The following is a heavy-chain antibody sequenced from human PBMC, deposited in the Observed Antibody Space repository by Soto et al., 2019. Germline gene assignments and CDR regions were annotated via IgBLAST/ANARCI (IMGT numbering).Heavy chain of an antibody. D-gene: IGHD2-2*01. CDR3: AKDRTSVGGGYMDV. Sequence: EVQLVESGGGLVQPGRSLRLSCAASGFTFDDYAMHWVRQAPGKGLEWVSGISWNSGSIGYADSVKGRFTISRDNAKNSLFLQMNSLRAEDTALYYCAKDRTSVGGGYMDVWGKGTTVTVSS. CDR1: GFTFDDYA. J-gene: IGHJ6*03. CDR2: ISWNSGSI. V-gene: IGHV3-9*01.